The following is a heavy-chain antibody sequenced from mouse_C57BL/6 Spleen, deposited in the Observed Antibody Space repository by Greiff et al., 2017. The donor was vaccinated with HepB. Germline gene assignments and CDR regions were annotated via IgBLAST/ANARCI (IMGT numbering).Heavy chain of an antibody. D-gene: IGHD4-1*02. Sequence: VQLQQSGAELVRPGASVTLSCTASGYTFTDYEMHWVKQTPVHGLEWIGAIDPETGGTAYNQKFKGKAILTADKSSSTAYMELRCLTSEDSAVYYCTRPTGTDYWGPGTTLTVSS. CDR1: GYTFTDYE. J-gene: IGHJ2*01. CDR3: TRPTGTDY. V-gene: IGHV1-15*01. CDR2: IDPETGGT.